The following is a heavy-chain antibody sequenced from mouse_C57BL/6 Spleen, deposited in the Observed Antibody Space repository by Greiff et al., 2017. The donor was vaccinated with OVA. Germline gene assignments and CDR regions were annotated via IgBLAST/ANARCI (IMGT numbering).Heavy chain of an antibody. CDR1: GYTFTSYW. CDR2: IYPGSGST. CDR3: ARGGITTRDYFDY. V-gene: IGHV1-55*01. Sequence: QVQLQQSGAELVKPGASVKMSCKASGYTFTSYWITWVKQRPGQGLEWIGDIYPGSGSTNYNEKFKSKATLTVDTSSSTAYMQLSSLTSEDSAVYYCARGGITTRDYFDYWGQGTTLTVSS. D-gene: IGHD1-1*01. J-gene: IGHJ2*01.